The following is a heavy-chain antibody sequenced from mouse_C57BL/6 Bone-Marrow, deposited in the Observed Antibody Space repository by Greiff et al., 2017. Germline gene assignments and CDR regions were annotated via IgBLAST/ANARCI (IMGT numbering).Heavy chain of an antibody. V-gene: IGHV1-72*01. CDR3: ARAGYYRWYFDV. Sequence: QVQLQQPGAELVKPGASVKLSCKASGYTFTSYWMHWVKQRPGRGLEWIGRIVPNSGGTKYNEKFKSKATLTVDKPSSTAYMQLSSLTSEDSAVYSCARAGYYRWYFDVWGTGTTVTVSS. D-gene: IGHD2-3*01. CDR2: IVPNSGGT. J-gene: IGHJ1*03. CDR1: GYTFTSYW.